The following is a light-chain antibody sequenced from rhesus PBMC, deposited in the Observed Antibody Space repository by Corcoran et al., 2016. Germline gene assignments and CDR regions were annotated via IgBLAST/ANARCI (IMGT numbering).Light chain of an antibody. V-gene: IGKV1S16*01. CDR1: QGISKY. J-gene: IGKJ1*01. Sequence: DIQMTQSPSSLSASVGDTVTITCRASQGISKYVAWYQQKPGKAPKPLVYSASSLESGVPSRFSGSGSGTDFNLTISSLQPEYFATYYCQQHNSYPPTFGQGTKVDIK. CDR3: QQHNSYPPT. CDR2: SAS.